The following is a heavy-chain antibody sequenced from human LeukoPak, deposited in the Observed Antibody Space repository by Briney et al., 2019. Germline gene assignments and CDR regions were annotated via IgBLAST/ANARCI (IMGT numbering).Heavy chain of an antibody. D-gene: IGHD4-11*01. Sequence: SVKVSCKASGGTFSSYAISWVRQAPGQGLEWMGGIIPIFGTANYAQKFQGRVTITTDESTSTAYMELSSLRSGDTAVYYCARGKYSNYEDDAFDIWGQGTMVTVSS. CDR1: GGTFSSYA. CDR2: IIPIFGTA. CDR3: ARGKYSNYEDDAFDI. J-gene: IGHJ3*02. V-gene: IGHV1-69*05.